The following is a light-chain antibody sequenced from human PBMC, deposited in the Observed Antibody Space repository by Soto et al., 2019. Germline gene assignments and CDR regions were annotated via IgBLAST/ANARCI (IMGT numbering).Light chain of an antibody. CDR1: SSNIGNNA. Sequence: QSVLSQPHSVSGAPRQRVTISCSGSSSNIGNNAVNWFQQLPGKAPKLLIYYDDLLTAGVSDRFSGSKSGTSASLAISALQSEDEADYHCAAWDDGLNAVVFGGGTKLTVL. CDR3: AAWDDGLNAVV. CDR2: YDD. J-gene: IGLJ2*01. V-gene: IGLV1-36*01.